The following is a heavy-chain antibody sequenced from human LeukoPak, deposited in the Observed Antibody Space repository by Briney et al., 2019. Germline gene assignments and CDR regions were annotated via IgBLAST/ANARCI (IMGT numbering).Heavy chain of an antibody. J-gene: IGHJ4*02. D-gene: IGHD6-19*01. Sequence: GRSLRLSCAASGFAFSNHGMHWVRQAPGKGLEWVAVISYDGSNKYYADSVKGRFTISRDNSKNTLYLQMNSLRAEDTAVYYCAKEDRSSGWYGVFDYWGQGTLVTVSS. V-gene: IGHV3-30*18. CDR2: ISYDGSNK. CDR3: AKEDRSSGWYGVFDY. CDR1: GFAFSNHG.